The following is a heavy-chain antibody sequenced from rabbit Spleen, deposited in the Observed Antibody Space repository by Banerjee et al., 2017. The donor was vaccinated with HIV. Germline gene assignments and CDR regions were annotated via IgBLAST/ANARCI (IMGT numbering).Heavy chain of an antibody. CDR3: ARDLVAVIGWNFNL. D-gene: IGHD1-1*01. CDR2: IYASSDIT. CDR1: GFSFSSSYW. J-gene: IGHJ4*01. Sequence: QEQLKETGGDLVKPGASLTLTCTASGFSFSSSYWICWVRQAPGKGLEWIACIYASSDITHYASWAKGRFTISKTSSTTVTLQMTSLTAADTATYFCARDLVAVIGWNFNLWGPGTLVTVS. V-gene: IGHV1S45*01.